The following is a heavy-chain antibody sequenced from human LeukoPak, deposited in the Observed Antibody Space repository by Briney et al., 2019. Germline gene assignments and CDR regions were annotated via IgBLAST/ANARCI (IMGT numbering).Heavy chain of an antibody. CDR1: GFTFSSYA. J-gene: IGHJ4*02. Sequence: GGSLRLSCAASGFTFSSYAMSWVRQAPGKGLEWVSAISGSGGSTYYADSVKGRFTISRDNSKNTLYLQMNSLRAEDAAVYYCAKEQRYFDWLLLTAFDYWGQGTLVTVSS. CDR2: ISGSGGST. V-gene: IGHV3-23*01. D-gene: IGHD3-9*01. CDR3: AKEQRYFDWLLLTAFDY.